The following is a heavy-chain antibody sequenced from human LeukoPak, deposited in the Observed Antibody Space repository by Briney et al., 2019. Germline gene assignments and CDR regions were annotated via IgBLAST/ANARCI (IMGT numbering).Heavy chain of an antibody. D-gene: IGHD3-22*01. J-gene: IGHJ4*02. CDR3: PRKYDSSGYFDY. V-gene: IGHV3-23*01. CDR2: ISGGGDAA. Sequence: PGGSLRLSCIASGSSFSGYAMSWVRQAPGKGLEWVSAISGGGDAAYYADSVKGRFTISRDNSKNTLYLQMNSLRAEDTAVYYCPRKYDSSGYFDYWGRGTLVTVSS. CDR1: GSSFSGYA.